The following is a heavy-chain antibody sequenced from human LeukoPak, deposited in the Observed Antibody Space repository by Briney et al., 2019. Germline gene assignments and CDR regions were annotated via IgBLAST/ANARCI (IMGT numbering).Heavy chain of an antibody. J-gene: IGHJ4*02. Sequence: GGSLRLSCVASGFTFHDYSMYWVRQTPGKGLEWVSGVTWNSAIIAYADSVKGRFTISRDNAKSYLYLQMPSLTTEDTALYSCAKSHSRTSLAGPEDYWGQGTLVTVSS. CDR3: AKSHSRTSLAGPEDY. CDR1: GFTFHDYS. CDR2: VTWNSAII. V-gene: IGHV3-9*01. D-gene: IGHD6-19*01.